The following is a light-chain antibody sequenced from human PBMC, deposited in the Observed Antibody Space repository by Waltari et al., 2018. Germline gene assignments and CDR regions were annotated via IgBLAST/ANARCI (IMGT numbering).Light chain of an antibody. CDR1: ALQKQY. CDR2: KDN. J-gene: IGLJ3*02. V-gene: IGLV3-25*03. Sequence: SYELTQPPSVSVSPGQTARIPCSGDALQKQYAHWYQQKPGQAPVMVIYKDNERPSGIPERFSGSSSGTTVTLTISGVQAEDEADYYCQSADSSGTWVFGGGTNLTVL. CDR3: QSADSSGTWV.